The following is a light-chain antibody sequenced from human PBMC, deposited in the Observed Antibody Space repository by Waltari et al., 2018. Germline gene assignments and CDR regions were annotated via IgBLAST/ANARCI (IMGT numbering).Light chain of an antibody. J-gene: IGLJ3*02. CDR3: CSYAGGNTGV. V-gene: IGLV2-23*01. CDR1: NNVVGSYHL. Sequence: QSALTQPASVSGSPGQSIPISCTGPNNVVGSYHLVSWYQQHPGKAPKLMIYEDSKWPSGISHRFSGSKSGNTASLAISGRQADDEADYYCCSYAGGNTGVFGGGTKLTVL. CDR2: EDS.